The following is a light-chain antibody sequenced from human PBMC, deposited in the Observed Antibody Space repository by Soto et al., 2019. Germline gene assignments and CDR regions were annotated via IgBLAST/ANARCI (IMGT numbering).Light chain of an antibody. CDR2: GAS. J-gene: IGKJ5*01. CDR1: QSVSSR. CDR3: QQYGSSPIT. V-gene: IGKV3-20*01. Sequence: IVLTPSPVTLTLSPGERATLSCRASQSVSSRLAWYQQKPGQAPRLLISGASSRATGIPDRFSGSGSATDFTLTISRLEPEDFALYYCQQYGSSPITFGQG.